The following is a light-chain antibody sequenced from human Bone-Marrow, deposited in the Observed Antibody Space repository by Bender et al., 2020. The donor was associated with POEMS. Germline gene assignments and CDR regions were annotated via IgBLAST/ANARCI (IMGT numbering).Light chain of an antibody. V-gene: IGLV2-14*01. CDR1: SSDVGASNF. CDR2: DVS. CDR3: SSYTSSTTLL. J-gene: IGLJ2*01. Sequence: QSALTQPASVSGSPGQSITISCTGTSSDVGASNFVSWYQQHPGKAPKVMIYDVSNRPSGVSNRFSGSKSGNTASLTISGLQAEDEANYYCSSYTSSTTLLFGGGTKVTVL.